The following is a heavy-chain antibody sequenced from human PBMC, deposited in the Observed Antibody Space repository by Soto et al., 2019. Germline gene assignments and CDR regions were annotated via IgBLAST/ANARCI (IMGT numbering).Heavy chain of an antibody. CDR2: ISAYNGNT. Sequence: QVQLVQSGAEVKKPGASVKVSCKASGYTFTSYGISWVRQAPGQGLERMGWISAYNGNTNYAQKLQGRVTMTTDTSTSTAYMELRSLRSDDTAVYYCARDSSGWYVDYFYYCMDVWGQGTTVTVSS. CDR1: GYTFTSYG. D-gene: IGHD6-19*01. J-gene: IGHJ6*02. CDR3: ARDSSGWYVDYFYYCMDV. V-gene: IGHV1-18*01.